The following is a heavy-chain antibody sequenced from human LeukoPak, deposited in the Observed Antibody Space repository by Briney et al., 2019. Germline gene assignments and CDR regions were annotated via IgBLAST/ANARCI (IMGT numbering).Heavy chain of an antibody. CDR2: INPNSGGT. V-gene: IGHV1-2*02. CDR1: GYTFTGYY. D-gene: IGHD6-19*01. CDR3: ARPRIAVAGFDP. Sequence: ASVKVSCKASGYTFTGYYMHWVRQAPGQGLEWMGWINPNSGGTNYAQKFQGRVTMTRDTSISTAYMELSRLRSDDTAVYYCARPRIAVAGFDPWGQGTLVTVSS. J-gene: IGHJ5*02.